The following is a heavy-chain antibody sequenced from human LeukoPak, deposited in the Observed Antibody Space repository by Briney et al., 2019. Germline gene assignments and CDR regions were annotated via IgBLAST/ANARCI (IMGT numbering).Heavy chain of an antibody. CDR2: IKGDGSST. V-gene: IGHV3-74*01. CDR1: GLTFSSYW. Sequence: GGSLRLSCAGSGLTFSSYWMHWVRQAPGKGLVWVSRIKGDGSSTSYADSVKGRFTISRDNTKNALYLQMNSLRAEDTAVYYCAGWGDSGYDHSWGQGTLVTVSS. D-gene: IGHD5-12*01. J-gene: IGHJ4*02. CDR3: AGWGDSGYDHS.